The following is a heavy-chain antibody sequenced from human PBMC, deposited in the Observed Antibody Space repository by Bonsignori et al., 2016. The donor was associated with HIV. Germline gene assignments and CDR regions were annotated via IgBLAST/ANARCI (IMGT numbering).Heavy chain of an antibody. CDR2: INHSGST. Sequence: WIRQPPGKGLEWIGEINHSGSTNYNPSLKSRVTISVDTSKNQFSLKLSSVTAADTAVYYCARESGAGSEGCFDYWGQGTLVTVSS. CDR3: ARESGAGSEGCFDY. D-gene: IGHD3-10*01. J-gene: IGHJ4*02. V-gene: IGHV4-34*01.